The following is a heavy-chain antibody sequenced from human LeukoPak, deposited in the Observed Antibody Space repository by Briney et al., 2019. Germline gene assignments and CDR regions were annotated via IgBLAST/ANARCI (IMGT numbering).Heavy chain of an antibody. CDR1: GGSISSSSYY. CDR2: IYYSGST. CDR3: AREGQLRAGSSNFDY. J-gene: IGHJ4*02. V-gene: IGHV4-39*07. D-gene: IGHD6-6*01. Sequence: SETLSLTCTVSGGSISSSSYYWGWIRQPPGKGLEWIGSIYYSGSTYYNPSLKSRVTISVDTSKNQFSLKLSSVTAADTAVYYCAREGQLRAGSSNFDYWGQRSLVSVCS.